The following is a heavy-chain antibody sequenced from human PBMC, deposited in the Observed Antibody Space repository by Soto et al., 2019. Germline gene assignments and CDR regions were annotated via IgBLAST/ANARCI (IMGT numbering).Heavy chain of an antibody. V-gene: IGHV3-23*01. J-gene: IGHJ6*02. CDR1: GFTFSSYA. CDR3: AKATVGATTYYYGMDV. CDR2: IRGSGVST. Sequence: GSLRLSCAASGFTFSSYAMSWLRQAPGKGLEWVSGIRGSGVSTYYADSVKGRFTISRDNSKNTLYLQMNSLRAEDTAVYYCAKATVGATTYYYGMDVWGQGTTVTVSS. D-gene: IGHD1-26*01.